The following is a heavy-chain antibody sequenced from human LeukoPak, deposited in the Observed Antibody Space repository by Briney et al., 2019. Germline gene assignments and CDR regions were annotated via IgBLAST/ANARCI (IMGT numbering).Heavy chain of an antibody. Sequence: ASVKVSCKAPGDTFSSYAFSWVRRAPGQGLEWMGWVTSYNGDTNYAQKFQGRVTMSTDTSTSTAYMELRSLRFDDTAIYYCAKDWHILTGRNCFDPWGQGTLVTVSS. D-gene: IGHD3-9*01. V-gene: IGHV1-18*01. CDR1: GDTFSSYA. J-gene: IGHJ5*02. CDR3: AKDWHILTGRNCFDP. CDR2: VTSYNGDT.